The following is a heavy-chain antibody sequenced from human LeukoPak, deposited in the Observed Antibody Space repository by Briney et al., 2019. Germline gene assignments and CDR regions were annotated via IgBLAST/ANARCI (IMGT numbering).Heavy chain of an antibody. D-gene: IGHD2-15*01. V-gene: IGHV3-30*02. CDR2: IRYDGSEK. Sequence: PGGSLRLSCAVSGFTFKTAGMHWVRQAPGKGLEWVAFIRYDGSEKFYAGSVKGRFTISRDDSGNTLYLYMNSLTPEDTAVYSCARGFRLTPPNDAFDAWGQGTMVAVFS. J-gene: IGHJ3*01. CDR3: ARGFRLTPPNDAFDA. CDR1: GFTFKTAG.